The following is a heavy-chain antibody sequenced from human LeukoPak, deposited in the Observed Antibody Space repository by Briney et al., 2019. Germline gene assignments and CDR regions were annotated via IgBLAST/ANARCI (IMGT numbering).Heavy chain of an antibody. V-gene: IGHV4-39*01. CDR3: ARLLSIADAFDI. J-gene: IGHJ3*02. D-gene: IGHD2/OR15-2a*01. CDR2: IYYSGST. Sequence: SSETLSLTCTVSGGPISSSSYYWGWIRQPPGKGLEWIGSIYYSGSTYYNPSLKSRVTISVDTSKNQFSLKLSSVTAADTAIYYCARLLSIADAFDIWGQGTMVTVSS. CDR1: GGPISSSSYY.